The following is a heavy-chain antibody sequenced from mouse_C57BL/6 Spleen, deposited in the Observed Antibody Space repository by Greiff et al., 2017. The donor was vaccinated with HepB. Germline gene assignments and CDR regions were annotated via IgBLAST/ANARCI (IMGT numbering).Heavy chain of an antibody. V-gene: IGHV5-17*01. CDR3: ARGWPLDY. CDR2: ISSGSSTI. D-gene: IGHD3-3*01. CDR1: GFTFSDYG. J-gene: IGHJ2*01. Sequence: DVHLVESGGGLVKPGGSLKLSCAASGFTFSDYGMHWVRQAPEKGLEWVAYISSGSSTIYYADTVTGRFTSSRDNAKNTLFLQMTSLRSEDTAMYYCARGWPLDYWGQGTTLTVSS.